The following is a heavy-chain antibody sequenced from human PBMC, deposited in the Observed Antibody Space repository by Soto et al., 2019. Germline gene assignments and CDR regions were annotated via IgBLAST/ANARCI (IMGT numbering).Heavy chain of an antibody. D-gene: IGHD3-3*01. CDR2: ISAYNGNT. CDR1: GYSFTNYG. CDR3: ARDSFKDDFWSGYYAFDY. J-gene: IGHJ4*02. Sequence: QVQLVQSGPVVKKPGASVKVSCKASGYSFTNYGISWVRQGPGQGLEWMGWISAYNGNTNYAQKVQGRVSVTTDTSTSTAYMELRSLRSDDTAVYYCARDSFKDDFWSGYYAFDYWGQGTLVTVSS. V-gene: IGHV1-18*01.